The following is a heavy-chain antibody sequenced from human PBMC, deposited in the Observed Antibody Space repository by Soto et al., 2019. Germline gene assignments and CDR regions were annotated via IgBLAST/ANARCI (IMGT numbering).Heavy chain of an antibody. J-gene: IGHJ6*02. CDR3: AKEDGYYGMDV. V-gene: IGHV3-23*01. Sequence: GGSLRLSCAASGFTFSNYAMSWVRQAPGKGLEWVSTIHGGGDYTHYTDSVKGRFTISRDNSKNTLYLQMNSLRAEDTAVYYCAKEDGYYGMDVWGQGTTVTVSS. CDR2: IHGGGDYT. CDR1: GFTFSNYA.